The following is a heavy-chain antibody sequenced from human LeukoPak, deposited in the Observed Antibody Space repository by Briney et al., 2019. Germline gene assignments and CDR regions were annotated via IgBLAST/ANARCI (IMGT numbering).Heavy chain of an antibody. CDR3: ATDPADTYPNWYFEL. Sequence: PGGSLRLSCAASGFTFSSYALSWVRQAPGKGLEWVSAISGSSTYYADSVKGRCTISRHNSKNTLYLQMNSLRAEDTAVYYCATDPADTYPNWYFELWGRGTLVTVSS. D-gene: IGHD5-18*01. V-gene: IGHV3-23*01. CDR2: ISGSST. J-gene: IGHJ2*01. CDR1: GFTFSSYA.